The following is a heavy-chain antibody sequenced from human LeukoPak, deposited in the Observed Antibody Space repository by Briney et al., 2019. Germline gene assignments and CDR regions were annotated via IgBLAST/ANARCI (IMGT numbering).Heavy chain of an antibody. CDR1: GYTFTSYG. CDR2: ITTYNGNT. CDR3: ARINGWLVSSGTVKYFDY. D-gene: IGHD6-19*01. J-gene: IGHJ4*02. V-gene: IGHV1-18*01. Sequence: RWASVKVSCKASGYTFTSYGISWVRQAPGQGLEWMGWITTYNGNTNYAQKVQGRVTMTTDTSASTVYMELRSLRPDDTAVYYCARINGWLVSSGTVKYFDYWGQGTLVTVSS.